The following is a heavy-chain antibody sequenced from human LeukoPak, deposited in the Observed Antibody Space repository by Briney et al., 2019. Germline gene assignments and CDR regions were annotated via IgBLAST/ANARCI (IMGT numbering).Heavy chain of an antibody. D-gene: IGHD2-2*02. Sequence: SETLSLTCTVSGGSISNKYWSWIRQPPGKGLEWIGYIYYSGSTNYNPSLKSRVTILVDTSKNQFSLKLSSVTAADTAVYYCARARAIPTAIEYWGQGTLVPVS. CDR1: GGSISNKY. J-gene: IGHJ4*02. CDR3: ARARAIPTAIEY. CDR2: IYYSGST. V-gene: IGHV4-59*01.